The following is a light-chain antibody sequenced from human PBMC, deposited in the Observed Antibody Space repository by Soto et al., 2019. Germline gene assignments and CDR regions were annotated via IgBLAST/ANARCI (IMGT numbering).Light chain of an antibody. CDR2: DVS. CDR1: QGVTTN. J-gene: IGKJ5*01. Sequence: EIVMTQSPATLSVSPGERATLSCRAGQGVTTNFAWYQQKSGQSPRLLIYDVSIRATGVPARFSATGSETDFTLTISSLQSEDSAVYFCQQYNNWPFSFGHGTRLEIK. CDR3: QQYNNWPFS. V-gene: IGKV3-15*01.